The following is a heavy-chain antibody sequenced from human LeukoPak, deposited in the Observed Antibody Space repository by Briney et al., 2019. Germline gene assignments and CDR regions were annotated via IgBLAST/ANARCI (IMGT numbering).Heavy chain of an antibody. CDR1: GFTFDDYG. D-gene: IGHD2-15*01. J-gene: IGHJ3*02. CDR2: INWNGGST. V-gene: IGHV3-20*04. CDR3: AILQGGSSLSFDALDI. Sequence: PGGSLRLSCAASGFTFDDYGRSWVRQAPGKGLEWVSGINWNGGSTGYADSVKGRFTISRDNAKKSLCLQMNSLSVEETALYYCAILQGGSSLSFDALDIWGPGTRVTVSS.